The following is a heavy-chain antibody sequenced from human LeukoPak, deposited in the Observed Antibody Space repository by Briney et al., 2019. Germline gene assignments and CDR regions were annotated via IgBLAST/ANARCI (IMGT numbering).Heavy chain of an antibody. V-gene: IGHV4-59*01. Sequence: PSETLSLTCTVSGVSISSCYWSWIRQPPGKGLEWIGYIYYSGSTNYNPSLKSRVTISVDTSKNQFSLKLSSVTAADTAVYYCARVPQLLWFGELLGWFDPWGQGTLVTVSS. J-gene: IGHJ5*02. CDR2: IYYSGST. CDR1: GVSISSCY. D-gene: IGHD3-10*01. CDR3: ARVPQLLWFGELLGWFDP.